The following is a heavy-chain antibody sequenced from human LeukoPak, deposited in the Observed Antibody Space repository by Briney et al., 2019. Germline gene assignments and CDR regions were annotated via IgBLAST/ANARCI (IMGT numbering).Heavy chain of an antibody. CDR3: AKVVADYYDSSGYYLPDY. J-gene: IGHJ4*02. V-gene: IGHV3-23*01. D-gene: IGHD3-22*01. Sequence: GGSLRLSCAASGFTFSSYAMSWVRQAPGKGLEWVSAISGSGGSTYYADSVKGRFTISRDNSKNTLYLQMNSLRAEDTAVYYRAKVVADYYDSSGYYLPDYWGQGTLVTVSS. CDR1: GFTFSSYA. CDR2: ISGSGGST.